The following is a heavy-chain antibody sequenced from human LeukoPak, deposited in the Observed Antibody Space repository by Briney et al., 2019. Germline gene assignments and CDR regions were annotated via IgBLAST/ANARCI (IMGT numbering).Heavy chain of an antibody. V-gene: IGHV4-59*08. Sequence: PSETLSLTCTVSGGSISNYYWSWIRQPPGKGLEWIGYIYYSGDTKYNPSLKSRVTISVDTSKNQFSLKLSSVTAADTAVYYCARQDIVATGAFDYWGQGTLVTVSS. CDR3: ARQDIVATGAFDY. D-gene: IGHD5-12*01. CDR1: GGSISNYY. J-gene: IGHJ4*02. CDR2: IYYSGDT.